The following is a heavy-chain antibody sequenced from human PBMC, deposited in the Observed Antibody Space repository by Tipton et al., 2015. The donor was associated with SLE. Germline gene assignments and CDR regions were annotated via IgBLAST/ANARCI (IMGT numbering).Heavy chain of an antibody. CDR3: ARRASSSIDY. Sequence: TLSLTCTVSGDSISSGTYYWSWIRQPAGKGLEWIGYIYTSGSTNYNPSLKSRVTMSVDTSKNQFSLKLSSVTAADTAVYYCARRASSSIDYWGQGTLVTVSS. CDR2: IYTSGST. D-gene: IGHD6-13*01. J-gene: IGHJ4*02. V-gene: IGHV4-61*09. CDR1: GDSISSGTYY.